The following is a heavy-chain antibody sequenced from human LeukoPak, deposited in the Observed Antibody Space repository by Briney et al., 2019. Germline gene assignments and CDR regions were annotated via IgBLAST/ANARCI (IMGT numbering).Heavy chain of an antibody. J-gene: IGHJ4*02. Sequence: GGSLRLSCAASGFTFSSYAMSWVRQAPGKGLEWVSYISSSSSPIYYADSVKGRFTISRDNAKNSLYLQMNSLRDEDTAVYYCARVEQELVLYWGQGTLVTVSS. D-gene: IGHD6-13*01. CDR1: GFTFSSYA. CDR2: ISSSSSPI. V-gene: IGHV3-48*02. CDR3: ARVEQELVLY.